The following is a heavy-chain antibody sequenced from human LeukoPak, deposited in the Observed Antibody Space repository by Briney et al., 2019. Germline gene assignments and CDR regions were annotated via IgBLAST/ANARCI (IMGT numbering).Heavy chain of an antibody. CDR3: ADFYETSGFFY. CDR1: GYTVTEIS. D-gene: IGHD3-22*01. CDR2: LDAENNKK. Sequence: GASVKVSCKVSGYTVTEISIHWVRRTPGKGLEWMGGLDAENNKKVYAQKFQGRVTMTEDTSTDTAYMELSNLKSDDTAVYFCADFYETSGFFYWGQGTLVTVSS. J-gene: IGHJ4*02. V-gene: IGHV1-24*01.